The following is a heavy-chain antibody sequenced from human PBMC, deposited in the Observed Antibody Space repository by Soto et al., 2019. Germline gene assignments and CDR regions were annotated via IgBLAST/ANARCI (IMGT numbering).Heavy chain of an antibody. CDR3: ARTYQLGYCSSTSCYVDYYYGMDV. V-gene: IGHV4-34*01. Sequence: SETLSLTCAVYGGSFSGYYWSWIRQPPGKGLEWIGEINHSGSTNYNPSLKSRVTISVDTSKNQFSLKLSSVTAADTAVYYCARTYQLGYCSSTSCYVDYYYGMDVWGQGTTVTVSS. D-gene: IGHD2-2*01. CDR2: INHSGST. J-gene: IGHJ6*02. CDR1: GGSFSGYY.